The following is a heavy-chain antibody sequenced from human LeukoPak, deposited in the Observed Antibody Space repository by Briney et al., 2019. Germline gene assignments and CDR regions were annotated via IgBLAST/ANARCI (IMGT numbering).Heavy chain of an antibody. V-gene: IGHV4-59*08. Sequence: PSETLSLTCTVSGGSISSYYWSWIRQPPGKGLVWIGYIYYSGSTNYNPSLKSRVTISVDTSKNQFSLKLSSVTAADTAVYYCARHTPGAGTCFDYWGQGTLVTVSS. CDR2: IYYSGST. CDR1: GGSISSYY. J-gene: IGHJ4*02. D-gene: IGHD6-13*01. CDR3: ARHTPGAGTCFDY.